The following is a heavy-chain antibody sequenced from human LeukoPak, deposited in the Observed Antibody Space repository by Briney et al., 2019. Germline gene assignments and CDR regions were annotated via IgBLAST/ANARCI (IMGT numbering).Heavy chain of an antibody. CDR2: INPNRGGT. CDR3: ARDVRAVAGHFDY. V-gene: IGHV1-2*02. CDR1: GYTFTGYY. J-gene: IGHJ4*02. Sequence: ASVKVSCKASGYTFTGYYMHWVRQAPGRGLEWMGWINPNRGGTNYAQKFQGRVTMTRDTSISTAYMELSRLRSDDTAAYYCARDVRAVAGHFDYWGQGTLVTVSS. D-gene: IGHD6-19*01.